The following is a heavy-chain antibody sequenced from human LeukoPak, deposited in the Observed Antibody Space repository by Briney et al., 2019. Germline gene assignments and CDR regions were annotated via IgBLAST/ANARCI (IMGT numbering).Heavy chain of an antibody. V-gene: IGHV4-39*07. CDR1: GGSINSRIYY. J-gene: IGHJ3*02. Sequence: SETLSLTCTVSGGSINSRIYYWAWIRQSPGKGQEWIGTVYYSGTTYYNPSLKSRVTISVDTSRNQFSLKLSSVTAADTAVYYCARDTVGATFPGAFDIWGQGTMVTVSS. CDR2: VYYSGTT. CDR3: ARDTVGATFPGAFDI. D-gene: IGHD1-26*01.